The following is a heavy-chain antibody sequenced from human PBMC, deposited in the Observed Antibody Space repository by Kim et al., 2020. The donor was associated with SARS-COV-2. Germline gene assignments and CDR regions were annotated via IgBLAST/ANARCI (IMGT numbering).Heavy chain of an antibody. J-gene: IGHJ4*02. CDR3: ARGFSRMVRGVNLDY. D-gene: IGHD3-10*01. V-gene: IGHV1-8*01. Sequence: QKFQGGVTMTRNTSISTAYMELSSLRSEDTAVYYCARGFSRMVRGVNLDYWGQGTLVTVSS.